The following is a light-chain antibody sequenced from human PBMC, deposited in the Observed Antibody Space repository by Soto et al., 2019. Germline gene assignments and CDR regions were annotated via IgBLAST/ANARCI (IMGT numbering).Light chain of an antibody. CDR1: QSISSW. CDR2: DAS. V-gene: IGKV1-5*01. J-gene: IGKJ1*01. CDR3: QQYNSYST. Sequence: DIQMTKSPSTLSASVGDRVTITCRASQSISSWLAWYQQKPGKAPKLLIYDASSLESGVPSRFSGSGSGTESLLTVSSLQPDDFATYYCQQYNSYSTFGEGTKVEIK.